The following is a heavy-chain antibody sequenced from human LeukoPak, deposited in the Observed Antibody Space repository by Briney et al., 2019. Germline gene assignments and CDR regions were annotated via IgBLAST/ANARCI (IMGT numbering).Heavy chain of an antibody. J-gene: IGHJ4*02. CDR2: IYHSGST. D-gene: IGHD2-2*01. CDR3: ARGLGSTSCRAFDY. V-gene: IGHV4-30-2*01. Sequence: SETPSLTCTVSGGSISSGGYYWSWIRQPPGKGLEWIGYIYHSGSTYYNPSLKSRVTISVDRSKNQFSLKLSSVTAADTAVYYCARGLGSTSCRAFDYWGQGTLVTVSS. CDR1: GGSISSGGYY.